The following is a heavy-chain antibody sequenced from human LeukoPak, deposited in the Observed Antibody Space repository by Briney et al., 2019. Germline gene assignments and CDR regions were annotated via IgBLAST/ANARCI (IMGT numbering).Heavy chain of an antibody. Sequence: SQTLSLTCTVSGGSISSGGYYWSWIRQHPGKGLEWIGYIYYSGNTYFHPSLKSRVTISVDTSKNQFSLNLSSVTAADTAVYYCARRGIAVAGTLRNWFDPRGQGTLVTVSS. J-gene: IGHJ5*02. D-gene: IGHD6-19*01. CDR2: IYYSGNT. CDR3: ARRGIAVAGTLRNWFDP. V-gene: IGHV4-31*03. CDR1: GGSISSGGYY.